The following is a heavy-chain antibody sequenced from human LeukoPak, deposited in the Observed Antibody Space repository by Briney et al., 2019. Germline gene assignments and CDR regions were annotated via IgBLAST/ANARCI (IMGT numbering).Heavy chain of an antibody. CDR1: GFPFSDYG. Sequence: GGSLRLSCAASGFPFSDYGMHWVRQAPGKGLEWVALISYDGGNKLYADSVRDRFTISRDNSKNTLFLQMNCERIEHTGVNYCAKVCEVRGARRPKAYWGQGALVIVSS. V-gene: IGHV3-30*18. CDR2: ISYDGGNK. J-gene: IGHJ4*02. CDR3: AKVCEVRGARRPKAY. D-gene: IGHD3-10*01.